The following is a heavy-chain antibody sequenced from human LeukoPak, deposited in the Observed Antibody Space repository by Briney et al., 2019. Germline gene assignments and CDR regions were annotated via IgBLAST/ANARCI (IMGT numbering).Heavy chain of an antibody. Sequence: ASVKVSCKASGYTFTSYDINWVRQATGQGLEWMGWMNPNSGNTGYAQKFQGRVTITRNTSISTAYMELSSLRSEDTAVYYCAREGLNWNYAPQAIDYWGQGTPVTVSS. V-gene: IGHV1-8*03. CDR2: MNPNSGNT. J-gene: IGHJ4*02. CDR3: AREGLNWNYAPQAIDY. D-gene: IGHD1-7*01. CDR1: GYTFTSYD.